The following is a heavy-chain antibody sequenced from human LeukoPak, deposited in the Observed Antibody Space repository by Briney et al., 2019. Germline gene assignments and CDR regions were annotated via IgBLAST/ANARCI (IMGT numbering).Heavy chain of an antibody. CDR1: GYSITSAYY. Sequence: SETLSLTCTVSGYSITSAYYWGWIRQPPGKGLEWIGSFFLKGSTYYNPSLKSRVTISVDTSKNQFSLKLSSVTAADTAVYYCAREGYYYDSSGYYPGEAAFDIWGQGTMVTVSS. J-gene: IGHJ3*02. CDR3: AREGYYYDSSGYYPGEAAFDI. D-gene: IGHD3-22*01. V-gene: IGHV4-38-2*02. CDR2: FFLKGST.